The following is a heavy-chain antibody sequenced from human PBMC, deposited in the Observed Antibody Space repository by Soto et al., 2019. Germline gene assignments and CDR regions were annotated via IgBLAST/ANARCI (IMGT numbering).Heavy chain of an antibody. CDR3: ARRAKRIGGGYYFDY. D-gene: IGHD3-16*01. J-gene: IGHJ4*02. CDR2: IYYSGST. V-gene: IGHV4-59*08. Sequence: PSETLSLTCTVSGGSISSYYWSWIRQPPGKGLEWIGYIYYSGSTNYNPSLKSRVTISVDTSKNQFSLKLSSVTAADTAVYYCARRAKRIGGGYYFDYWGQGTLVTVSS. CDR1: GGSISSYY.